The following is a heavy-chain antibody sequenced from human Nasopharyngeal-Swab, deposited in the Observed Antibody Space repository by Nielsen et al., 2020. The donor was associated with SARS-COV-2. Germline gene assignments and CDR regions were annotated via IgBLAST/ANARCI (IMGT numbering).Heavy chain of an antibody. Sequence: GESLKISCAASGFTFITYSMNWVRQAPGKGLEWVSSISSSSSYIYYADSLKGRFAISRDNAKNSLYLQMNSLRAEDTAVYYCARGCVLTGPSCYYYGMDVWGQGTTVTVSS. J-gene: IGHJ6*02. CDR2: ISSSSSYI. V-gene: IGHV3-21*01. CDR1: GFTFITYS. CDR3: ARGCVLTGPSCYYYGMDV. D-gene: IGHD3-9*01.